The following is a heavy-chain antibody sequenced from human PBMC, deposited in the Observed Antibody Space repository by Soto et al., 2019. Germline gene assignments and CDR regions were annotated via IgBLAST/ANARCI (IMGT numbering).Heavy chain of an antibody. V-gene: IGHV3-7*05. CDR3: ARGGYDFWSGYSPNFDY. CDR1: GFTFGSYL. J-gene: IGHJ4*02. CDR2: IKQDGSEK. D-gene: IGHD3-3*01. Sequence: GGSLILSSAASGFTFGSYLMSLVRQAPGKGLEWVANIKQDGSEKYYVDSVKGRFTISRDNAKNSLYLQMNSLRAEDTAVYYCARGGYDFWSGYSPNFDYWGQGTLVTVSS.